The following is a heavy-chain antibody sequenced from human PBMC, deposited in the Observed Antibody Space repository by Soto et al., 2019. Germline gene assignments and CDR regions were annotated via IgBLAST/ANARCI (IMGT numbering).Heavy chain of an antibody. J-gene: IGHJ4*02. CDR3: VKDQAAVAATPFDY. CDR2: ISSNGGST. Sequence: WGSMRLSCSACGFTFRSYAMHWFRKSPGKGLEYVSAISSNGGSTYYADSVKGRFTISRDNSKNTLYLQMGSLRAEDTAVYYCVKDQAAVAATPFDYWGQGTLVTVS. D-gene: IGHD6-19*01. CDR1: GFTFRSYA. V-gene: IGHV3-64D*06.